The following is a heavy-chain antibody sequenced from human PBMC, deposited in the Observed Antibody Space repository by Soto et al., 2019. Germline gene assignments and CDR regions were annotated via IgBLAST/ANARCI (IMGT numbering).Heavy chain of an antibody. V-gene: IGHV1-18*01. CDR2: ISAYNGNT. CDR1: GYTFTSYG. Sequence: GASVKVSCKASGYTFTSYGISWVRQAPGQGLEWMGWISAYNGNTNYAQKLQGRVTMTTDTSTSTAYMELRSLRSDDTAVYYCARVWEYCSGGSCYSWPLYYFDYWGQGTLVTVSS. J-gene: IGHJ4*02. D-gene: IGHD2-15*01. CDR3: ARVWEYCSGGSCYSWPLYYFDY.